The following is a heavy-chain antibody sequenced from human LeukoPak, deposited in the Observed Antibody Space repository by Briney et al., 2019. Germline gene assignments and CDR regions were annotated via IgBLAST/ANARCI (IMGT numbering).Heavy chain of an antibody. Sequence: SETLSLTCTVSGGSISSYYWSWIRQPPGKGLEWIGYIYYSGSTNYNPSLKSRVTISVDTSKNQFSLKLNSVTAADTAVYYCARDRSPLSENWFDPWGQGTLVTVSS. D-gene: IGHD1-14*01. CDR3: ARDRSPLSENWFDP. J-gene: IGHJ5*02. V-gene: IGHV4-59*01. CDR1: GGSISSYY. CDR2: IYYSGST.